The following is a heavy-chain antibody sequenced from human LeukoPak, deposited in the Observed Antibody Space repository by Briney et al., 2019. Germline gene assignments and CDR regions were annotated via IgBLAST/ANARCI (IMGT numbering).Heavy chain of an antibody. Sequence: SVKVSCKASGGTFSSYAISWVRQAPEQGLEWMGGIIPIFGTANYAQKFQGRVTITADESTSTAYMELSSLRSEDTAVYYCARDTYYYDNGDYIDVFDSWGQGTMVTVSS. CDR2: IIPIFGTA. CDR1: GGTFSSYA. V-gene: IGHV1-69*01. J-gene: IGHJ3*02. CDR3: ARDTYYYDNGDYIDVFDS. D-gene: IGHD3-22*01.